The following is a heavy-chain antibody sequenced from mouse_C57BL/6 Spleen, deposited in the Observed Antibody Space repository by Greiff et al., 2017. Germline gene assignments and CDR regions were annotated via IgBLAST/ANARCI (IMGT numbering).Heavy chain of an antibody. V-gene: IGHV1-69*01. CDR3: ARARDDYDGAWFAY. CDR1: GYTFTSYW. J-gene: IGHJ3*01. Sequence: QVQLQQPGAELVMPGASVKLSCKASGYTFTSYWMHWVKQRPGQGLEWIGEIDPSDSYTNYNQKFKGKSTLTVDKYSSTAYMQLSSLTSADSAVYYCARARDDYDGAWFAYWGQGTLVTVSA. D-gene: IGHD2-4*01. CDR2: IDPSDSYT.